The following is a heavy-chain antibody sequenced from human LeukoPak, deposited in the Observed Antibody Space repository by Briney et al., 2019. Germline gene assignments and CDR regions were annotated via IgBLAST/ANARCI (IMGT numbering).Heavy chain of an antibody. CDR2: INAGNGNT. J-gene: IGHJ4*02. CDR1: GYTFTSYA. Sequence: ASVKVSCKASGYTFTSYAMHWVRQAPGQRLEWMRWINAGNGNTKYSQKFQGRVTITRDTSASTAYMELSGLRSEDTAVYYCARDRNIAVAGTHFDYWGQGTLVTVSS. CDR3: ARDRNIAVAGTHFDY. D-gene: IGHD6-19*01. V-gene: IGHV1-3*01.